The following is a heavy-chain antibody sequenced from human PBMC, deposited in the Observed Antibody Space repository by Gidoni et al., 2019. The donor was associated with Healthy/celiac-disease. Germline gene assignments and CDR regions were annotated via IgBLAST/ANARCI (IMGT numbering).Heavy chain of an antibody. D-gene: IGHD3-10*01. CDR2: IIPIFGTA. Sequence: QVQLVQSGAEVKKPGSSVKVSCKASGGTFSSYAISWVRQAPGQGLEWMGGIIPIFGTANYAQKFQGRVTITADESTSTAYMELSSLRSEDTAVYYCARDGRSYYGSGSFYNWFDPWGQGTLVTVSS. J-gene: IGHJ5*02. CDR1: GGTFSSYA. CDR3: ARDGRSYYGSGSFYNWFDP. V-gene: IGHV1-69*01.